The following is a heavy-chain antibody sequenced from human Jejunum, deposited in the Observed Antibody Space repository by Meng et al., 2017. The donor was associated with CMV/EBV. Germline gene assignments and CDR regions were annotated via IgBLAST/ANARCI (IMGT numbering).Heavy chain of an antibody. CDR3: ARDLAVGRIWFDP. V-gene: IGHV3-33*01. CDR1: GLILSGNG. Sequence: AYGLILSGNGFHWVRQGTGKGLEWVADIWYHGRDMYDADSVKGRFTISRDDSKSTVYLQMDSLRVEDTAVYRCARDLAVGRIWFDPWGQGTLVTVSS. CDR2: IWYHGRDM. D-gene: IGHD6-19*01. J-gene: IGHJ5*02.